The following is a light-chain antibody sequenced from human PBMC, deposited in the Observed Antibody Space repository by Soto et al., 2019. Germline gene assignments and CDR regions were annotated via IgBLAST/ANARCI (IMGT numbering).Light chain of an antibody. CDR3: QQRSDWPHLS. V-gene: IGKV3-11*01. J-gene: IGKJ4*01. Sequence: EIVLTQSPATLSLSPGERATLSCRASQSVDTYLAWYQQKPGQAPRLLIYDASSRATGIPARFSGSGSGTDFTLSISSLEPEEFAVYYCQQRSDWPHLSFGGGTKVEIK. CDR1: QSVDTY. CDR2: DAS.